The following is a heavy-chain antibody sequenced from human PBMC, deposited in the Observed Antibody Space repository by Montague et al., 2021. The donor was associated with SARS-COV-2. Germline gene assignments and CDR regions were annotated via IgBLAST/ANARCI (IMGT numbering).Heavy chain of an antibody. J-gene: IGHJ5*02. D-gene: IGHD3-10*01. CDR3: ARGLENYGSGSHHFAP. Sequence: SETLSLTCAVSGGPITSYYWNWIRRPPGKGLEYIGYIYHSGSTTYNPSLKSRVSISVDTSKNQFSLKLRSVTAADTAVYYCARGLENYGSGSHHFAPWGQGTLVTVSS. CDR1: GGPITSYY. CDR2: IYHSGST. V-gene: IGHV4-59*01.